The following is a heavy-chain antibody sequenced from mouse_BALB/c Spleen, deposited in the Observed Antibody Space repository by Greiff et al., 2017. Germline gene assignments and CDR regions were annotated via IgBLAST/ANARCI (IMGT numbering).Heavy chain of an antibody. J-gene: IGHJ2*01. V-gene: IGHV6-6*02. CDR1: GFTFSNYW. CDR3: TRSAVYGNYFDY. Sequence: DVKLVESGGGLVQPGGSMKLSCVASGFTFSNYWMNWVRQSPEKGLEWVAEIRLKSNNYATHYAESVKGRFTISRDDSKSSVYLQMNNLRAEDTGIYYCTRSAVYGNYFDYWGQGTTLTVSS. CDR2: IRLKSNNYAT. D-gene: IGHD1-1*01.